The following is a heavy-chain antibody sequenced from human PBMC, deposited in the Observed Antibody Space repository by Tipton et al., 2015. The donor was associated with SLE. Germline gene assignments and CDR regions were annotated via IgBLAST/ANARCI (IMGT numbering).Heavy chain of an antibody. CDR1: GYSISSSNW. J-gene: IGHJ4*02. CDR3: AREPVAGTDY. CDR2: IYTSGST. Sequence: TLSLTCAVSGYSISSSNWWGWIRQPPGKGLEWIGHIYTSGSTNYNPSPKSRVTISVDTSKNQFSLKLSSVTAADTAVYYCAREPVAGTDYWGQGTLVTVSS. V-gene: IGHV4-28*03. D-gene: IGHD6-19*01.